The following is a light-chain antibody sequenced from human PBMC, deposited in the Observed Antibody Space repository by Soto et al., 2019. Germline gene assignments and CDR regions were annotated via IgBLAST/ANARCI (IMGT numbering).Light chain of an antibody. V-gene: IGKV3-15*01. CDR1: QSVSNK. Sequence: EIVMTQYPATLSVSPGERITLSCRASQSVSNKLAWYQQKPGQAPRLLIYDASGRAGSVPARLSGSGSGTEFTLTISSLQSEDFAVHFCQQYDDWPPTSGQGTKVEIK. CDR2: DAS. J-gene: IGKJ1*01. CDR3: QQYDDWPPT.